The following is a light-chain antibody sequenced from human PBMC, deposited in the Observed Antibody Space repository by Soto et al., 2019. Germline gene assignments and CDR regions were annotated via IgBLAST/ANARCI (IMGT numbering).Light chain of an antibody. CDR2: DVT. CDR1: SSDVGGYNF. Sequence: QSVLTQPRSVSGSPGQSVTISCTGTSSDVGGYNFVSWYQQRPGKAPKLMIYDVTKRPSGVPDRFSGSKSDNTASLTISGLLSVDEADYYCCSYAGTYTLGVFGTGTKGTV. V-gene: IGLV2-11*01. J-gene: IGLJ1*01. CDR3: CSYAGTYTLGV.